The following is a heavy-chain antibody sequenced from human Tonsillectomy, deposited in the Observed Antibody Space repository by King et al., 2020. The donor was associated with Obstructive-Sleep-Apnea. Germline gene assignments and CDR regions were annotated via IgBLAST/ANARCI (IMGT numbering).Heavy chain of an antibody. V-gene: IGHV4-34*01. CDR3: AGTLRYFDWFDS. D-gene: IGHD3-9*01. CDR1: GGSFSGYY. CDR2: INHSGST. Sequence: VQLQQWGAGLLKPSETLSLTCAVYGGSFSGYYWSWIRQPPGKGLEWIGEINHSGSTNYNPSLKSRVTISVYTSKNQFSLKLSAVTAADTAVYYCAGTLRYFDWFDSWGQGTLVTVSS. J-gene: IGHJ5*01.